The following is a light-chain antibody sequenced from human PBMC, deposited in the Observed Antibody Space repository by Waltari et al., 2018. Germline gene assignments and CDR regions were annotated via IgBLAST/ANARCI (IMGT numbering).Light chain of an antibody. V-gene: IGKV3-11*01. Sequence: EIVLTQSPATLSLSPGDRATLSCRASQSVSSYLAWYQQKPGQAPRLLIYDASNMATGIPARFSGSGSGTDFTLTISSLEPEDFAVYYCQQRSNWPPWLTFGGGTKVEIK. CDR1: QSVSSY. CDR3: QQRSNWPPWLT. J-gene: IGKJ4*01. CDR2: DAS.